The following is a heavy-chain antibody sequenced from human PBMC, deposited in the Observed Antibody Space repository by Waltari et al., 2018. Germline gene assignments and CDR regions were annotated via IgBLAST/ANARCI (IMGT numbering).Heavy chain of an antibody. Sequence: QVQLQESGPGLVKPSGTLSLTCVVSADSIRSNKWWTWVRQPPGKGLEWIGEIYQSGSTTYNPSLKGRVTMSIDMSKKQLSLKVNSVTAADTAVYYCATHPPSQLGVVLNWFDPWGQGILVTVSS. CDR1: ADSIRSNKW. D-gene: IGHD3-16*01. CDR2: IYQSGST. J-gene: IGHJ5*02. CDR3: ATHPPSQLGVVLNWFDP. V-gene: IGHV4-4*02.